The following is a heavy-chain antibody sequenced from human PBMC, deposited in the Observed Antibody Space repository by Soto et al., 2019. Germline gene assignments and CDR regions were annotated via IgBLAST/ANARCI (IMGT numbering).Heavy chain of an antibody. CDR3: ARGQRGSSGLRAYYFDY. V-gene: IGHV1-8*01. Sequence: QVQLVQSGAEVKKPGASVKVSCKASGYTFTSYDINWVRQATGQGLEWMGWMNPNSGNTGYAQKFQGRVTMTRNTSISTAYMELSSLRSEDTAVYYCARGQRGSSGLRAYYFDYWGQGTLVTVSS. CDR2: MNPNSGNT. CDR1: GYTFTSYD. D-gene: IGHD3-22*01. J-gene: IGHJ4*02.